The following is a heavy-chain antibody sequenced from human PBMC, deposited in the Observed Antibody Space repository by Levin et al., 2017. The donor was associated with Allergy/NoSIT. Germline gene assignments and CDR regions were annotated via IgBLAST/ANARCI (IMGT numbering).Heavy chain of an antibody. Sequence: GGSLRLSCAASGFTFSDYYMSWIRQAPGKGLEWVSYISSSSSYTNYADSVKGRFTISRDNAKNSLYLQMNSLRAEDTAVYYCARVDSSGWYVWRYFDYWGQGTLVTVSS. J-gene: IGHJ4*02. D-gene: IGHD6-19*01. CDR3: ARVDSSGWYVWRYFDY. V-gene: IGHV3-11*05. CDR1: GFTFSDYY. CDR2: ISSSSSYT.